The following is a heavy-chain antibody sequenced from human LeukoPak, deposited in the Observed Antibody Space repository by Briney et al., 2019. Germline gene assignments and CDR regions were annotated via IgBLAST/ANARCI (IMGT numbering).Heavy chain of an antibody. V-gene: IGHV1-18*04. CDR3: ATYFSGSGSFTTQFDH. CDR2: INTHKGNT. D-gene: IGHD3-10*01. CDR1: ASTFTTYG. J-gene: IGHJ4*02. Sequence: ASVKVSCKASASTFTTYGITWVRQAPGQGLKWVGWINTHKGNTYFSREFQDRVFLTTDASTTTAYMELRSLRSDDTAIYYCATYFSGSGSFTTQFDHWGQGTLVTVSS.